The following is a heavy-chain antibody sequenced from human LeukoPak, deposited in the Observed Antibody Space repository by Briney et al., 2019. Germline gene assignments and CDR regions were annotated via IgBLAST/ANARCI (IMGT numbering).Heavy chain of an antibody. CDR2: FSYDGNYK. CDR1: GFTFSSYG. V-gene: IGHV3-30*03. Sequence: PGGSLRLSCAASGFTFSSYGMHWVRQAPGKGLEWVAVFSYDGNYKYYADSVKGRFAISRDNSENTLYLQMNSLRAEDTAVYYCARYAEYAVSTPCYWGQGTLVTVSA. D-gene: IGHD2-8*01. J-gene: IGHJ4*02. CDR3: ARYAEYAVSTPCY.